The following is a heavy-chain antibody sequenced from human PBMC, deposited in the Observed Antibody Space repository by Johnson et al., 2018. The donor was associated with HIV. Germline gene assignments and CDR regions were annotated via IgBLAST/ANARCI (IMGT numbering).Heavy chain of an antibody. CDR3: ARDLARRGGAAFDI. V-gene: IGHV3-23*04. CDR1: GFTFSTYA. CDR2: ISGSGGST. D-gene: IGHD1-26*01. J-gene: IGHJ3*02. Sequence: VQLVESGGGVVQPGRSLRLSCAASGFTFSTYAMSWVRQAPGKGLEWVSAISGSGGSTYYTDSVKGRFTISRDNSKNTLYLQMNSLRPEDTAVYYCARDLARRGGAAFDIWGQGTMVTVSS.